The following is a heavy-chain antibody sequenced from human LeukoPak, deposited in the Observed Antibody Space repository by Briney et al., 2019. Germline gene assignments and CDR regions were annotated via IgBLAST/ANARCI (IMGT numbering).Heavy chain of an antibody. CDR3: ARGDCSSTSCYLNWFDP. V-gene: IGHV4-59*12. CDR2: IYYSGST. CDR1: GGSISSYY. J-gene: IGHJ5*02. D-gene: IGHD2-2*01. Sequence: SETLSLTCTVSGGSISSYYWSWIRQPPGKGLEWIGYIYYSGSTNYNPSLKSRVTISVDTSKNQFSLKLSSVTAADTAVYYCARGDCSSTSCYLNWFDPWGQGILVTVSS.